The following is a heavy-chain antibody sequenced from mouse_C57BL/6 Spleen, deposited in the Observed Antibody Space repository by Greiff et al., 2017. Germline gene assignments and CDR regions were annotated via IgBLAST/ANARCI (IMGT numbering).Heavy chain of an antibody. V-gene: IGHV1-50*01. CDR2: IDPSDSYT. D-gene: IGHD1-1*01. CDR1: GYTFTSYW. Sequence: QVQLQQSGAELVKPGASVKLSCKASGYTFTSYWMQWVKQRPGQGLEWIGEIDPSDSYTNYNQKFKGKATLTVDTSSSTAYMQLSSLTSEDSAVDYCARGGLLRYPHFDYWGQGTTLTVSS. J-gene: IGHJ2*01. CDR3: ARGGLLRYPHFDY.